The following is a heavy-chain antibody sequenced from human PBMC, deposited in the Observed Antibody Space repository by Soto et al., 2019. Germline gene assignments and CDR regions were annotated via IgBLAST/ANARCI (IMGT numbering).Heavy chain of an antibody. CDR2: IYISENT. CDR3: GRGVGRSSWTSFDS. CDR1: GGSISSDY. Sequence: ASETLSLTCTVSGGSISSDYWSWIRQPAGKGLEWIGRIYISENTHYNPSLRSRVSMSLDTSKNQLSLNLSSVTAADTAVYYCGRGVGRSSWTSFDSWGQGTLVTAPQ. J-gene: IGHJ4*02. V-gene: IGHV4-4*07. D-gene: IGHD6-13*01.